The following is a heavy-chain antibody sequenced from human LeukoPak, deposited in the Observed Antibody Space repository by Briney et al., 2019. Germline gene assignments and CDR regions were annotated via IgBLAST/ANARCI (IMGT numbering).Heavy chain of an antibody. CDR1: GFTFSSYA. CDR3: ARGGKVVGAIDY. D-gene: IGHD1-26*01. Sequence: GGSLRLSCAASGFTFSSYAMSWVRQAPGKGLEWVSAISGSGGSTYYADSVKGRFTISRDNSKNTLYLQMNSLRAEDTAVYYCARGGKVVGAIDYWGQGTLVTVSS. V-gene: IGHV3-23*01. J-gene: IGHJ4*02. CDR2: ISGSGGST.